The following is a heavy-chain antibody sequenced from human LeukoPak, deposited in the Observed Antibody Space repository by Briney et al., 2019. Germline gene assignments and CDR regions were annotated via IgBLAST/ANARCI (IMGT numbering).Heavy chain of an antibody. CDR3: AKDRGSSWPNFDY. J-gene: IGHJ4*02. V-gene: IGHV3-30*18. Sequence: QPGGSLRLSCAASGFTFSSYAMSWVRQAPGKGLEWVAVISYDGSNKYYADSVKGRFTISRDNSKNTLYLQMNSLRAEDTAVYYCAKDRGSSWPNFDYWGQGTLVTVSS. CDR1: GFTFSSYA. D-gene: IGHD6-13*01. CDR2: ISYDGSNK.